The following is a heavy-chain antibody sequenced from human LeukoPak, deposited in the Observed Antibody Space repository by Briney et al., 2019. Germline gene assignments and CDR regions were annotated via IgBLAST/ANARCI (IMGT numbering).Heavy chain of an antibody. V-gene: IGHV3-33*06. D-gene: IGHD3-22*01. CDR1: GFTLSSYG. CDR3: AKDVYYDSSGSDY. CDR2: IGYDGSNK. Sequence: PGRSLRLSCAASGFTLSSYGMHWVRQAPGKGLEWVAVIGYDGSNKYYADSVKGRFTISRDNSKNTLYLQMNSLRAEDTAVYYCAKDVYYDSSGSDYWGQGTLVTVSS. J-gene: IGHJ4*02.